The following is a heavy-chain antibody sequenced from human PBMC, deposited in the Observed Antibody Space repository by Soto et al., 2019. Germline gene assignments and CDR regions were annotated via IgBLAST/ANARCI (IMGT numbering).Heavy chain of an antibody. Sequence: QGQLGQTGAEVKETGASVDASCKASGYTSISYGITWVRKAHGQGREWMGWITAYNGKTNYTQKFQGRVNMTTDTSRGTAEMGLRSMRCDDTAVYYCARPGYSTSWVGTLASGVNGVEIDSWRQGTLVTVS. V-gene: IGHV1-18*01. CDR3: ARPGYSTSWVGTLASGVNGVEIDS. J-gene: IGHJ4*02. CDR2: ITAYNGKT. D-gene: IGHD6-13*01. CDR1: GYTSISYG.